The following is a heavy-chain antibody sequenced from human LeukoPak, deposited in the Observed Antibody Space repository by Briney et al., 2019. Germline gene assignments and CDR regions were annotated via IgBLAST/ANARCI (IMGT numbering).Heavy chain of an antibody. V-gene: IGHV3-48*04. J-gene: IGHJ3*02. CDR1: GFTFSSYS. CDR2: ISSSSSTI. Sequence: GGSLRLSCAASGFTFSSYSMNWVRQAPGKGLEWVSYISSSSSTIYYADSVKGRFTISRDNAKNSLYLQMNSLRAEDTAVYYCARDHPYSSGWSATAFDIWGQGTMVTVSS. CDR3: ARDHPYSSGWSATAFDI. D-gene: IGHD6-19*01.